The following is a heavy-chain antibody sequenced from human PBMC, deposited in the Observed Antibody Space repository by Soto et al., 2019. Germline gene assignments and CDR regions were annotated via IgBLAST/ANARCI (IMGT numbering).Heavy chain of an antibody. Sequence: SDTLSLTCAVSGGSISNGGYSWRWIRQPPGKGLEWIGYIYYSGSTYYNPSLKSRVTISVDTSKNQFSLKLNSVTAADTAVYYCASRHSSPYFDYWGQGTLVTV. CDR2: IYYSGST. J-gene: IGHJ4*02. CDR1: GGSISNGGYS. CDR3: ASRHSSPYFDY. D-gene: IGHD6-13*01. V-gene: IGHV4-30-2*05.